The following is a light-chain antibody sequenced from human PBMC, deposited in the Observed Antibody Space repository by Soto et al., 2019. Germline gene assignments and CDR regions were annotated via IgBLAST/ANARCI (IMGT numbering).Light chain of an antibody. J-gene: IGLJ1*01. CDR2: EVS. CDR3: SSFTTSRTCV. V-gene: IGLV2-14*01. CDR1: SSDVGAYNF. Sequence: QSALTQPASVSGSPGQSITISCTGTSSDVGAYNFVSWYQQYPGKAPKFIIYEVSNRPSGVSNRFSGSKSGNTASLTISGLQAEDEADYYCSSFTTSRTCVFGSGTKVTVL.